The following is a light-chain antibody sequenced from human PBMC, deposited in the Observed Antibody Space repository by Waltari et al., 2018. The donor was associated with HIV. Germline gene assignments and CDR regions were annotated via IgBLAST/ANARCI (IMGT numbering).Light chain of an antibody. CDR3: YSTYSSGNHRV. CDR2: EDS. V-gene: IGLV3-10*01. J-gene: IGLJ3*02. CDR1: ALPNKY. Sequence: SYELTQPPSVSVSPGQTARITCSGDALPNKYAYWYQQKSGQAPVLVIYEDSKRPSGIPERFSCSSSGTMATLTISGAQVEDEADYYCYSTYSSGNHRVFGGGTKLTVL.